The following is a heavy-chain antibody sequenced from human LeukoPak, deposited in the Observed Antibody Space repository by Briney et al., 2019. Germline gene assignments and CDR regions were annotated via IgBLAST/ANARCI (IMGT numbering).Heavy chain of an antibody. CDR2: ISGSGGST. D-gene: IGHD3-10*01. Sequence: GGSLRLSCAASGFTFSSYAMSWVRQAPGKGLEWVSAISGSGGSTYYADSVKGRFTISRDNSKNTLYLQMNSLRAEDTAVYYCAKVGTMVRGAYYYYMDVWGKGTTVTVSS. J-gene: IGHJ6*03. V-gene: IGHV3-23*01. CDR1: GFTFSSYA. CDR3: AKVGTMVRGAYYYYMDV.